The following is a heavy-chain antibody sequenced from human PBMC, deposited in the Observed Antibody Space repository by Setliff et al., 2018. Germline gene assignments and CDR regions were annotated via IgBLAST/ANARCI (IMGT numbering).Heavy chain of an antibody. Sequence: GASVKVSCKASGGTFSSYGISWVRQAPGQGLEWMGGTIPIFGSTNYAQKFQDRVTIITDESTSTAYMELRSLRTEDTAVYYCARDFRGGLLAATHNYNFWSGVEDVWGKGTTVTVSS. CDR3: ARDFRGGLLAATHNYNFWSGVEDV. V-gene: IGHV1-69*05. CDR1: GGTFSSYG. D-gene: IGHD3-3*01. CDR2: TIPIFGST. J-gene: IGHJ6*04.